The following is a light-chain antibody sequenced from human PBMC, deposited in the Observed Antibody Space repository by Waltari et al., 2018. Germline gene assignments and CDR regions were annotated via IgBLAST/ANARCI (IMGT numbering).Light chain of an antibody. CDR1: EGSSNY. Sequence: SEMAQSQSPLSASVGDRVTITRRASEGSSNYLAWLQQKPEEAPKSLIFGAFRLQSVAPTKISGSAAGAYTLLTISRLSPEDSATYCYQQYSSYPPTFGGGTKVEI. CDR3: QQYSSYPPT. CDR2: GAF. V-gene: IGKV1-16*02. J-gene: IGKJ4*01.